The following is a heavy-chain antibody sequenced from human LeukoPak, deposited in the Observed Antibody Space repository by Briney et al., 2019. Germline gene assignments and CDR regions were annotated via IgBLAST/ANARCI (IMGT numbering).Heavy chain of an antibody. Sequence: ASVKVSCKASGYTFTSYYMHWVQQAPGQGLEWMGIIDPSGGSTGYAQKFQGRVTMTRDTSTSTVYMELSSLRSEDTAVYYCARDPQLPPTVRNWFDPWGQGTLVTVSS. CDR3: ARDPQLPPTVRNWFDP. J-gene: IGHJ5*02. CDR1: GYTFTSYY. D-gene: IGHD4-17*01. V-gene: IGHV1-46*03. CDR2: IDPSGGST.